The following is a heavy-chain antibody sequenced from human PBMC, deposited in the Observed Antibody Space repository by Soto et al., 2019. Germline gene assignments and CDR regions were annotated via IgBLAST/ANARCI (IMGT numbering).Heavy chain of an antibody. Sequence: EVQLVESGGGLVHPGGSLRLSCAASGFTFSDYSMNWVRQAPGKGLEWVSGISGSGGSGRGFYADPVKGRFTISRDNSKNTLYLEMNSLRAEDTAVYYCAKDLDDYSSAIDFWGQGTLVTVSS. J-gene: IGHJ4*02. V-gene: IGHV3-23*04. CDR1: GFTFSDYS. CDR2: ISGSGGSGRG. D-gene: IGHD4-4*01. CDR3: AKDLDDYSSAIDF.